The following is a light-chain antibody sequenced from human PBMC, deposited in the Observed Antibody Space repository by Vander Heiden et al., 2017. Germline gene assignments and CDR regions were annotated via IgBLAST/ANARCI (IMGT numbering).Light chain of an antibody. CDR3: QQFSIYPRT. Sequence: AIQLTQSPSSLSTSVGARVTITCQASQGITSALAWYQQKPGKRPELLIYDATSLETGVPLRFSGSGSGTDFTLTISSLQPEDAATYFCQQFSIYPRTFGQGTKLEIK. CDR2: DAT. CDR1: QGITSA. J-gene: IGKJ2*01. V-gene: IGKV1-13*02.